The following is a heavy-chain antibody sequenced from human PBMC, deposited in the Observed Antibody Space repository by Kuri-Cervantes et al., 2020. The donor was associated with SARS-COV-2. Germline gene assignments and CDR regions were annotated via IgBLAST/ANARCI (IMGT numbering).Heavy chain of an antibody. CDR1: GGSFSGYY. D-gene: IGHD7-27*01. V-gene: IGHV3-15*01. Sequence: ETLSLTCAVYGGSFSGYYWSWIRQPPGKGLEWVGRIKSKTDGGTTDYAAPVKGRFTISRDDSKNTLYLQMNSLRAEDTAVYYCASELGGDFDYWGQGTLVTVSS. J-gene: IGHJ4*02. CDR3: ASELGGDFDY. CDR2: IKSKTDGGTT.